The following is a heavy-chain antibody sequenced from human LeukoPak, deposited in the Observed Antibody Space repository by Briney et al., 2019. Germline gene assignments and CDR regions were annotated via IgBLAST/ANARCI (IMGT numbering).Heavy chain of an antibody. CDR2: IYYSGST. CDR3: ARVFWQWLYYSDY. Sequence: SETLSLTCTVSGGSISSSSYYWGWIRQPPGKGLEWIGSIYYSGSTYYNPSLKSRVTISVDTSKNQFSLKLSPVTAADTAVYYCARVFWQWLYYSDYWGQGTLVTVSS. J-gene: IGHJ4*02. D-gene: IGHD6-19*01. V-gene: IGHV4-39*01. CDR1: GGSISSSSYY.